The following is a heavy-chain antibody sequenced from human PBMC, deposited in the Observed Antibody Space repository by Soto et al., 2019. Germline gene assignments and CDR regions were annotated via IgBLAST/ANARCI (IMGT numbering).Heavy chain of an antibody. CDR1: GFTFSSYA. CDR2: ISGSGGST. J-gene: IGHJ6*02. CDR3: AKVTASGYNAIYYYYGMDV. Sequence: EVQLLESGGGLVQPGGSLRLSCAASGFTFSSYAMSWVRQAPGKGLEWVSAISGSGGSTYYADSVKGRFTISRDNSKNTLYLQMNSLRAEDTAVYYCAKVTASGYNAIYYYYGMDVWGQGTTVTVSS. D-gene: IGHD5-12*01. V-gene: IGHV3-23*01.